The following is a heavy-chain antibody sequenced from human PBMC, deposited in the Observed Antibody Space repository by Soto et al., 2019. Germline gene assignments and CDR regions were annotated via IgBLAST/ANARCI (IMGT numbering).Heavy chain of an antibody. Sequence: QVQLVQSGAEVKKPGASVKVSCKASGYTFTSYGISWVRQAPGQGLEWMGWISAYNGNTNYAQKLQGRVTMTTDTSTSTAYMELRSLRSDDTAVYYCARVGDYDYFSATGYYYYYMDVWGKGTTVTVSS. V-gene: IGHV1-18*01. D-gene: IGHD3-16*01. J-gene: IGHJ6*03. CDR1: GYTFTSYG. CDR3: ARVGDYDYFSATGYYYYYMDV. CDR2: ISAYNGNT.